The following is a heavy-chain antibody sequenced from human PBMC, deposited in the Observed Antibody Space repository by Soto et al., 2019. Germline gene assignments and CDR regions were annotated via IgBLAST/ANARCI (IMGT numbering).Heavy chain of an antibody. Sequence: GSLRLSCAASGFTFSSYSMNWVRQAPGKGLEWVSYISSSSSTIYYADSVKGRFTISRDNAKNSLYLQMNSLSAEDTAVYYCARARLPCSGGSCYYYYYYMDVWGKGTTVTVSS. CDR2: ISSSSSTI. CDR1: GFTFSSYS. D-gene: IGHD2-15*01. CDR3: ARARLPCSGGSCYYYYYYMDV. V-gene: IGHV3-48*01. J-gene: IGHJ6*03.